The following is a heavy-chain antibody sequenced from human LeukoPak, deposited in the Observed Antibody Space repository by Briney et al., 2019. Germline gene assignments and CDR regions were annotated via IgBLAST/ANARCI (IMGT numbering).Heavy chain of an antibody. Sequence: GRSLRLSCAASGFTFSSYAMHWVRQAPGKGLEWVAVISYDRSNKYYADSVKGRFTISRDNSKNTLYLQMNSLRAEDTAVYYCAREGGSGSYSSYFDYWGQGTLVTVSS. V-gene: IGHV3-30-3*01. J-gene: IGHJ4*02. D-gene: IGHD1-26*01. CDR3: AREGGSGSYSSYFDY. CDR1: GFTFSSYA. CDR2: ISYDRSNK.